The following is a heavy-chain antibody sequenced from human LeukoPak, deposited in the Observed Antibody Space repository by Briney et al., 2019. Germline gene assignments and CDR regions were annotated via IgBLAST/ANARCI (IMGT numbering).Heavy chain of an antibody. Sequence: ASVKVSCKASGYTFTGYSIHWVRQAPGQGLEWMGWINPNSGGTNYAQKFQGRVTTTRDTSISTAYMELSRLRSDNTAVYYCARGKVSSGIQVWLPSYWGQGTLVTVSS. CDR3: ARGKVSSGIQVWLPSY. D-gene: IGHD5-18*01. CDR1: GYTFTGYS. CDR2: INPNSGGT. V-gene: IGHV1-2*02. J-gene: IGHJ4*02.